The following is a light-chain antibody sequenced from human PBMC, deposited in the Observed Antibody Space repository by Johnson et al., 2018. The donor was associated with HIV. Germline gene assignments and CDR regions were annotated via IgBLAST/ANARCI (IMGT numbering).Light chain of an antibody. CDR1: SSNIGNNY. V-gene: IGLV1-51*01. CDR3: GTWDSSLSAGV. CDR2: ENN. J-gene: IGLJ1*01. Sequence: QSVLTQPPSVSAAPGQKVTISCSGSSSNIGNNYVSWYQQLPGTAPKLLIYENNKRPSGIPYRFSGSKSGTSATLGITGLRTGDEADYYCGTWDSSLSAGVFGTGTTVTVL.